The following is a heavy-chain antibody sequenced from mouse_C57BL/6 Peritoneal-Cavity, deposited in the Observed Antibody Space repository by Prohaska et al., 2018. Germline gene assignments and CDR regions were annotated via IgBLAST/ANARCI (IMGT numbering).Heavy chain of an antibody. D-gene: IGHD2-5*01. J-gene: IGHJ2*01. Sequence: VKQSNGKSLEWIGVINPNYGTTSYNQKFKGKATLTVDQSSSTAYMQLNSLTSEDSAVYYCARYYSNYLDYWGQGTTLTVSS. CDR3: ARYYSNYLDY. V-gene: IGHV1-39*01. CDR2: INPNYGTT.